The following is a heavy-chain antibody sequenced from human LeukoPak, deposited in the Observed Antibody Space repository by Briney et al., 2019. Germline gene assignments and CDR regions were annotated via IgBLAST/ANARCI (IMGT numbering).Heavy chain of an antibody. Sequence: GGSLRLSCTASGFTFGDYAMSWVRQAPGKGLEWVGFIRSKAYGGTTEYAASEKGRFTISRDDPKSIAYLQMNSLKTEDTAVYYCTRDQGYYDFWSGYYANYYGMDVWGQGTTVTVSS. J-gene: IGHJ6*02. CDR3: TRDQGYYDFWSGYYANYYGMDV. D-gene: IGHD3-3*01. CDR2: IRSKAYGGTT. V-gene: IGHV3-49*04. CDR1: GFTFGDYA.